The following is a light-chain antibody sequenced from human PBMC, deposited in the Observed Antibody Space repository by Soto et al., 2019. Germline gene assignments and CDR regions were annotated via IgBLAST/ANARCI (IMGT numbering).Light chain of an antibody. V-gene: IGLV2-14*01. J-gene: IGLJ1*01. Sequence: QSALTQPASVSGSPGQSITISCTGTSSDVGRYNYVSWYQQHPGKAPKLMIYEVSNRPSGVSDRFSGSKSGNTASLTISGLQAEDVADYYCSSYTSSTTYVFGTGTKVTVL. CDR3: SSYTSSTTYV. CDR2: EVS. CDR1: SSDVGRYNY.